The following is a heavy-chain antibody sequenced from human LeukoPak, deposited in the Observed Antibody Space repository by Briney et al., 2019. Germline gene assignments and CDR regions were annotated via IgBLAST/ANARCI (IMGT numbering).Heavy chain of an antibody. CDR3: AKVTRIAVARDYFDY. V-gene: IGHV3-23*01. D-gene: IGHD6-19*01. J-gene: IGHJ4*02. CDR1: GFTFSSSA. Sequence: GGSLRLSCAASGFTFSSSAMSWVRQAPGKGLEWVSTISGGAGSTYYADSVKGRFTISRDNSKNTLYVQMNSLRAEDKAVYYCAKVTRIAVARDYFDYWGQGTLVTVSS. CDR2: ISGGAGST.